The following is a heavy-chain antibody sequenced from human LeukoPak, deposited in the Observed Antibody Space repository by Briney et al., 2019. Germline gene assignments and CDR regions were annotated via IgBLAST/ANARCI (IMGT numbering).Heavy chain of an antibody. CDR1: GGTFSSYA. J-gene: IGHJ4*02. D-gene: IGHD2-21*02. Sequence: ASVKVSCKASGGTFSSYAISWVRQAPGQGLEWMGWISAYNGNTNYAQKLQGRVTMTTDTSTSTAYMELRSLRSDDTAVYYCAREARGDEPYYFDYWGQGTLVTVSS. V-gene: IGHV1-18*01. CDR3: AREARGDEPYYFDY. CDR2: ISAYNGNT.